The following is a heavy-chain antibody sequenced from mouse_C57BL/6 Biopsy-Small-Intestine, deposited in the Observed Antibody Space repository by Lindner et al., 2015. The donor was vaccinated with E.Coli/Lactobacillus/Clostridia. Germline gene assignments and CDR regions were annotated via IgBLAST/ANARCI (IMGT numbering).Heavy chain of an antibody. CDR1: GYTFATFS. CDR2: IYPGSGNT. D-gene: IGHD1-1*01. V-gene: IGHV1-81*01. J-gene: IGHJ2*01. CDR3: ARHYYYGSNYENFDS. Sequence: VQLQESGAELVRPGASVKLSCKASGYTFATFSVSWVKQRTGQGLEWIGKIYPGSGNTHYNEKFKAMATLTADKSSSTAYMELRSLTSEGSAVYFCARHYYYGSNYENFDSWGQGTALTVSS.